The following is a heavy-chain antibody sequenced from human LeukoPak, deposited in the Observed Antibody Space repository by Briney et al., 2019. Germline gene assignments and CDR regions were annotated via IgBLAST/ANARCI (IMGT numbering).Heavy chain of an antibody. D-gene: IGHD3-22*01. V-gene: IGHV3-13*01. CDR1: GFTFSSYD. CDR2: IGTAGDT. CDR3: ARAYYYDSSGYYEGGWYFDL. J-gene: IGHJ2*01. Sequence: GGSLRLSCAASGFTFSSYDMHWVRQATGRGLEWVSAIGTAGDTCYPGSVKGRFTISRENAKNSLYLQMNSLRAGDTAVYYCARAYYYDSSGYYEGGWYFDLWGRGTLVTVSS.